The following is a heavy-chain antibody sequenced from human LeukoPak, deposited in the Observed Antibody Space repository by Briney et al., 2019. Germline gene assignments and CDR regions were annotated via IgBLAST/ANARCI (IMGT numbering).Heavy chain of an antibody. CDR2: IYYSGST. D-gene: IGHD3-3*01. CDR1: GGSISSYY. V-gene: IGHV4-59*01. CDR3: ASGWSGFFDS. Sequence: SETLSLTCAVSGGSISSYYWSWIRQPPGKGLECIGYIYYSGSTTYNPSLKSRVAISVDTSKKQFSLKLTSATAADTAVYYCASGWSGFFDSWGQGTLVTVSS. J-gene: IGHJ4*02.